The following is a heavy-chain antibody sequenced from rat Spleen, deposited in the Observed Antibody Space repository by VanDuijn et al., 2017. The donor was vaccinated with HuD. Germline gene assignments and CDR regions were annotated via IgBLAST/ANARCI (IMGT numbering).Heavy chain of an antibody. V-gene: IGHV5-27*01. J-gene: IGHJ2*01. CDR1: GFTFKNYD. CDR3: TTRTRGTFDY. Sequence: EVQLVESGGGLVQPGRSLKLSCEASGFTFKNYDMAWVRQAPTKGLEWVASISTGGGNTYYRDSVKGRFTISRDNAKSSLYLQMDSLGSEDTATYYCTTRTRGTFDYWGQGVMVTVSS. CDR2: ISTGGGNT. D-gene: IGHD4-3*01.